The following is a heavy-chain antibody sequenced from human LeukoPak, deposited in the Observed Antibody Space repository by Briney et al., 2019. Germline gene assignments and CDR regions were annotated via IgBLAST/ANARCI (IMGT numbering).Heavy chain of an antibody. J-gene: IGHJ3*02. CDR3: ALIVAAGYSEDGFDI. CDR1: GFTFSSYA. Sequence: GGSLRLSCAASGFTFSSYAMSWVRQAPGKGLEWVSAISGSGGSTYYADSVKGRFTISRDNSKNTLYLQMNSLRAEDTAVYYCALIVAAGYSEDGFDIWGQGTMVTVSS. V-gene: IGHV3-23*01. CDR2: ISGSGGST. D-gene: IGHD6-13*01.